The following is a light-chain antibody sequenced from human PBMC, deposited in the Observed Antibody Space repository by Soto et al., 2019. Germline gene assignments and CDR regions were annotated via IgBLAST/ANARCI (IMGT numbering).Light chain of an antibody. V-gene: IGKV3-20*01. J-gene: IGKJ5*01. Sequence: EIGLTQSPGTLSLYPGERATLSCRASQSVSSNYLAWYQQKPGQAPRLLIFGASSRATGIPDRFSGSGSGTDFTLTISRLEPEDFAVYFCQQYGSSPPITFGQGRRLEIK. CDR3: QQYGSSPPIT. CDR2: GAS. CDR1: QSVSSNY.